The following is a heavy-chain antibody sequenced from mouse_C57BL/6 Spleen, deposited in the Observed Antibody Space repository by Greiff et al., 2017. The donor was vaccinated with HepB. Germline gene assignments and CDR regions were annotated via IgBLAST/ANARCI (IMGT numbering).Heavy chain of an antibody. CDR3: ARGITTLFDY. CDR1: GFTFSSYA. CDR2: ISDGGSYT. D-gene: IGHD2-4*01. J-gene: IGHJ2*01. V-gene: IGHV5-4*03. Sequence: DVKLVESGGGLVKPGGSLKLSCAASGFTFSSYAMSWVRQTPEKRLEWVATISDGGSYTYYPDNVKGRFTISRDNAKNNLYLQMSHLKSEDTAMYYCARGITTLFDYWGQGTTLTVSS.